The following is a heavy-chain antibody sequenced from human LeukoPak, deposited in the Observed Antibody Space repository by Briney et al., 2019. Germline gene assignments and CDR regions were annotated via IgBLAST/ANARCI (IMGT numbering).Heavy chain of an antibody. CDR2: INPNNGGT. Sequence: ASVKVSCKASGYTFTDYYMHWVRQAPGQGLEWMGWINPNNGGTSYAQKFQGRVTMTRDTSITTSYMELPSLTSDDTAVYYCARGYSSPVPNLDYWGQGTLVTVSS. CDR1: GYTFTDYY. CDR3: ARGYSSPVPNLDY. J-gene: IGHJ4*02. V-gene: IGHV1-2*02. D-gene: IGHD6-13*01.